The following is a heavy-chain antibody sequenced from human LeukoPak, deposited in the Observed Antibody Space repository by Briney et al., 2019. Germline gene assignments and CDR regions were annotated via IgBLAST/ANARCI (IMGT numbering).Heavy chain of an antibody. D-gene: IGHD6-19*01. V-gene: IGHV3-74*01. CDR1: GFTFSSYW. CDR3: ARTRWDSSGWYWDY. CDR2: INSDGSST. Sequence: GGTLRLSCAASGFTFSSYWMHWVRHAPGKGLVWVSRINSDGSSTSYADSVKGRFTISRDNAKNTLYLQMNSLRAEDTAVYYCARTRWDSSGWYWDYWGQGTLVTVSS. J-gene: IGHJ4*02.